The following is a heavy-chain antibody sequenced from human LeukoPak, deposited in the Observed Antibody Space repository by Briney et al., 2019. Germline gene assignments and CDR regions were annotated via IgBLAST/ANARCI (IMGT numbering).Heavy chain of an antibody. V-gene: IGHV4-30-2*01. D-gene: IGHD4-17*01. CDR1: GGSISSGGYY. CDR3: AREWSYGDYQYFQH. Sequence: SETLSLTCTVSGGSISSGGYYWSWIRQPPGKGLEWIGYIYHSGSTYYNPSLKSRVTISVDRSKNQFSLKLSSVTAAYTAVYYCAREWSYGDYQYFQHWGQGTLVTVSS. CDR2: IYHSGST. J-gene: IGHJ1*01.